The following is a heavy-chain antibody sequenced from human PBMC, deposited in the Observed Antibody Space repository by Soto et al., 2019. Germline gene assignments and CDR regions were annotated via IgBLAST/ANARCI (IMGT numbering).Heavy chain of an antibody. J-gene: IGHJ6*02. D-gene: IGHD2-21*01. CDR2: IDPSDSYT. V-gene: IGHV5-10-1*01. Sequence: GESLKISCKGSGYSFTSYWISWVRQMPGKGLEWMGRIDPSDSYTNYSPSFQGHVTISADESISTAYLQWSSLKASDTAMYYCARDSLPSPYYYYGMDVWGQGTTVTVSS. CDR1: GYSFTSYW. CDR3: ARDSLPSPYYYYGMDV.